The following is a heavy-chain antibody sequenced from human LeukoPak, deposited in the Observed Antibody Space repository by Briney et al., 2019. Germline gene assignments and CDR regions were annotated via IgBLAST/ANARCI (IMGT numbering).Heavy chain of an antibody. CDR3: AKDERLGSSWTFDY. CDR2: IRSDGSNK. J-gene: IGHJ4*02. D-gene: IGHD6-13*01. CDR1: GFTFSSYG. Sequence: GGSRRLPCAAPGFTFSSYGMHWVRQAPGKGLEWVQFIRSDGSNKFYADSVKGRFTISRDNSKNTLYLQMNSLRAEDTAVYYCAKDERLGSSWTFDYWGQGTLVTVSS. V-gene: IGHV3-30*02.